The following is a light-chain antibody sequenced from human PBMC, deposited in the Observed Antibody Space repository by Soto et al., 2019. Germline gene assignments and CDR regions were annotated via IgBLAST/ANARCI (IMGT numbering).Light chain of an antibody. CDR2: EVS. Sequence: QSALTQPASVSGSPGQSITISCTGTSSDIGGHNYVSWYQQHPGKAPKLMIYEVSNRPSGVSDRFSGSKSGNTASLTISGLQAEDEADYYCSSYTSSSTLVFGTGTRSPS. V-gene: IGLV2-14*01. CDR3: SSYTSSSTLV. J-gene: IGLJ1*01. CDR1: SSDIGGHNY.